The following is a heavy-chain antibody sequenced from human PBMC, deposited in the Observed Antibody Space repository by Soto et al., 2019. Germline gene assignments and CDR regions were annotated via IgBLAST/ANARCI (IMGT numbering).Heavy chain of an antibody. D-gene: IGHD3-3*01. CDR1: GGSISGYY. J-gene: IGHJ5*02. Sequence: SETLSLTCTVSGGSISGYYWTWIRQAAGEGLEWIGRIYSSGTTKYNPSLKSRVTMSLDTSKNQFSLRLSSVTATDTAVYYCARGQRFSDWFDPWGPGTLVTVS. CDR3: ARGQRFSDWFDP. V-gene: IGHV4-4*07. CDR2: IYSSGTT.